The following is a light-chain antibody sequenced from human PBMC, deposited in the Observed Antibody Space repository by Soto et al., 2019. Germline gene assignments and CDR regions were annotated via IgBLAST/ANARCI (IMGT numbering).Light chain of an antibody. CDR1: QSVLFTSNNKNY. CDR3: QQSYITPLT. CDR2: AAS. V-gene: IGKV4-1*01. Sequence: DIVMIQSPDSLAVSLVESATINFKSSQSVLFTSNNKNYLAWYQQKPGKAPKLLIYAASSLQSGVPSRFSGSGSGTGFTLTITSLQPEDSATYHCQQSYITPLTFGQGTRLEIK. J-gene: IGKJ5*01.